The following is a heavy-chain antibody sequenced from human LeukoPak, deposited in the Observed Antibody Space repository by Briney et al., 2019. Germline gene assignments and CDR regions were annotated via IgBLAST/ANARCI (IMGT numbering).Heavy chain of an antibody. D-gene: IGHD3-10*01. Sequence: GGSLRLSCAASGFTVSNNYMSWVRQAPGKGLEWVSVIYSGGGTYYADSVKARFTISRDNSKNTLYLQMNSLRAEDTAVYYCARGFATMVRGVVLDFWGQGTLVTVSS. CDR3: ARGFATMVRGVVLDF. V-gene: IGHV3-66*01. CDR1: GFTVSNNY. J-gene: IGHJ4*02. CDR2: IYSGGGT.